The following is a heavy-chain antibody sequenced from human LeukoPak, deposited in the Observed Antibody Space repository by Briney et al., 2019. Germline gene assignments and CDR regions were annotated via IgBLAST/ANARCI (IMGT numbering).Heavy chain of an antibody. V-gene: IGHV3-11*06. J-gene: IGHJ3*02. Sequence: PGGSLRLSCAASGFTFSDYYMSWIRQAPGKGLEWVSYISSSSSYTNYADSVKGQFTISRDNAKNSLYLQMNSLRAEDTAVYYCAQGGIVGGQSAFDIWGQGTMVTVSS. CDR2: ISSSSSYT. CDR3: AQGGIVGGQSAFDI. D-gene: IGHD1-26*01. CDR1: GFTFSDYY.